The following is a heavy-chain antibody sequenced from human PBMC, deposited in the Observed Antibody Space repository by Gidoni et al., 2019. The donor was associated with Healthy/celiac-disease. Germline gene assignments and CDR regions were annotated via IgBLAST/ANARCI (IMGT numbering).Heavy chain of an antibody. CDR1: GGTFSSYA. CDR3: AILHYGGNSAHGWFDP. D-gene: IGHD4-17*01. CDR2: IIPSFGTA. V-gene: IGHV1-69*01. Sequence: QVQLVQSGAEVKKPGSSVKVSCKASGGTFSSYAISWVRQAPGQGLEGMGGIIPSFGTANSAQKFQGRVTITADESTSTAYMELSSLRSEDTAVYYGAILHYGGNSAHGWFDPWGQGTLVTVSS. J-gene: IGHJ5*02.